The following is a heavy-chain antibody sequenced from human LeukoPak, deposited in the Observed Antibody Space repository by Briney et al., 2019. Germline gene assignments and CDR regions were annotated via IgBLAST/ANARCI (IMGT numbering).Heavy chain of an antibody. CDR2: ISAYNGNT. CDR3: ARDGTVWFGEYSPPTTYDY. J-gene: IGHJ4*02. Sequence: ASVKVSCKASGYTFTSYGISWVRQAPGQGLEWMGWISAYNGNTNYAQKLQGRVTMTTDTSTSTAYMELRSLRSDDTAVYYCARDGTVWFGEYSPPTTYDYWGQGTLVTVSS. V-gene: IGHV1-18*01. D-gene: IGHD3-10*01. CDR1: GYTFTSYG.